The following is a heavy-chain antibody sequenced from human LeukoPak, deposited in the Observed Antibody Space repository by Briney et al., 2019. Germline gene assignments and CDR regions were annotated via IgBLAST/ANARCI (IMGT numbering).Heavy chain of an antibody. Sequence: PGGSLRLSCAASGFTFGSYAMSWVRQAPGKGLEWVSSITASGAATYYADSVKGRFTISRDNSKSMLYLQMNSLRAEDTALYYCAKGGALFAVASYFDYWAREPWSPSPQ. J-gene: IGHJ4*02. D-gene: IGHD6-19*01. CDR1: GFTFGSYA. V-gene: IGHV3-23*01. CDR2: ITASGAAT. CDR3: AKGGALFAVASYFDY.